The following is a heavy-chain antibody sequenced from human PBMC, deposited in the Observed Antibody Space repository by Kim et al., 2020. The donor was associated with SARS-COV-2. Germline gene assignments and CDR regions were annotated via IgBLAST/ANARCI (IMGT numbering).Heavy chain of an antibody. CDR3: AKGGWLRQFDY. J-gene: IGHJ4*02. D-gene: IGHD5-12*01. V-gene: IGHV3-23*01. CDR2: ST. Sequence: STYYTDSVQGRFTIPRDNSKNTLYLQMNSLRAEDTAVYYCAKGGWLRQFDYWGQGTLVTVSS.